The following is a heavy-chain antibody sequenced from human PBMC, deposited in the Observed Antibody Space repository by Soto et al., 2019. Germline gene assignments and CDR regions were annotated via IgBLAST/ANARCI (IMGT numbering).Heavy chain of an antibody. CDR1: GSTSDSNW. CDR2: LQTDGTNP. J-gene: IGHJ4*02. Sequence: EVQLVESWGGLVQPGGSRRLSRVPSGSTSDSNWMHWVRKVPGEGLMWVPRLQTDGTNPDYADSVKGRFTISRDNSKNTLYLQMNNLRAEDTAVYYCARGGDPDYWGQGTLVTVSS. D-gene: IGHD2-21*02. CDR3: ARGGDPDY. V-gene: IGHV3-74*01.